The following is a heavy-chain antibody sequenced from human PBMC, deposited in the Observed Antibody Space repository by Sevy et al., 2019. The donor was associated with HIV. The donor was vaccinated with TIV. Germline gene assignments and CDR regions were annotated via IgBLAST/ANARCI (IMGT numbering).Heavy chain of an antibody. Sequence: GGSLRLSCTGSGFSFSYYGIHWVRQAPGKGLEWVAVISYDGGNKYYADSVKGRFTISRDNSKSMAYLQMNSLRAEDAALYYCARGPYNSGLRFDYWGRGTLVTVSS. D-gene: IGHD6-19*01. V-gene: IGHV3-30*03. CDR3: ARGPYNSGLRFDY. CDR2: ISYDGGNK. CDR1: GFSFSYYG. J-gene: IGHJ4*02.